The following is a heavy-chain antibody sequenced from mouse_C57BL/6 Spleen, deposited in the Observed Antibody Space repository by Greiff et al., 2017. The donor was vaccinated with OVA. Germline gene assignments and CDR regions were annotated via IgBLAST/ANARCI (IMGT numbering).Heavy chain of an antibody. Sequence: QVQLQQPGTELVKPGASVKLSCKASGYTFTSYWMHWVKQRPGQGLEWIGNINPSNGGTTYNEKFKSKATLTVDKSSSTAYMQLSSLTSEDSAVYYCARLPLDLQAWFAYWGQGTLVTVSA. CDR3: ARLPLDLQAWFAY. CDR1: GYTFTSYW. D-gene: IGHD6-1*01. CDR2: INPSNGGT. V-gene: IGHV1-53*01. J-gene: IGHJ3*01.